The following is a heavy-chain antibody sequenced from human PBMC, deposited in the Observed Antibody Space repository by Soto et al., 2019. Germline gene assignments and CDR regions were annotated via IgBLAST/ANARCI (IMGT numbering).Heavy chain of an antibody. J-gene: IGHJ6*02. CDR2: IYPGDSDT. Sequence: GESLKISCKGSGYSFTNYWIAWVRQMPGKGLEWMGIIYPGDSDTRYSPSFQGQVTISADKSISTAYLQWRSLKASDTAMYYCARPRSGSYRLDYYGMDVWGQGTTVTVSS. D-gene: IGHD3-10*01. CDR3: ARPRSGSYRLDYYGMDV. CDR1: GYSFTNYW. V-gene: IGHV5-51*01.